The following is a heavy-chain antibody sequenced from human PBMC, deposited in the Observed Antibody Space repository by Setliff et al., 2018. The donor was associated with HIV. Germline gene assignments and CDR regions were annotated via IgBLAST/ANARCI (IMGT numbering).Heavy chain of an antibody. Sequence: SETLSLTCTVSSDSIITYYWTWIRQPPGKGLEWIGYIHHSGSSDYTPSLRSRVTMSVDTSKNQFSLKLTSVTAADTAVYYCAREHDYSNYRRLDSWGQGILVTVSS. D-gene: IGHD4-4*01. CDR2: IHHSGSS. CDR3: AREHDYSNYRRLDS. CDR1: SDSIITYY. J-gene: IGHJ4*02. V-gene: IGHV4-4*08.